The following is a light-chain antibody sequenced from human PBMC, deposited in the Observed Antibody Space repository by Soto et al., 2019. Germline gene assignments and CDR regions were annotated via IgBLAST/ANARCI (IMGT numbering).Light chain of an antibody. J-gene: IGKJ1*01. CDR3: QQYISSPLT. V-gene: IGKV3-20*01. Sequence: EIVLTQSPGTLSLSPGERATLSCRASQSVANNYLAWYQQKPGQAPRLVIYGASSRATGIPDRFSASGSGTDFTLTISRLEPEDFAVSYCQQYISSPLTFGQGTKVDIK. CDR1: QSVANNY. CDR2: GAS.